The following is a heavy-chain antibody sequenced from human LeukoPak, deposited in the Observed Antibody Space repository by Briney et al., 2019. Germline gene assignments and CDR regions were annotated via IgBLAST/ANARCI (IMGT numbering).Heavy chain of an antibody. D-gene: IGHD6-19*01. CDR3: ARKYSSAWYFAY. CDR2: IYPGDSDT. Sequence: GESLKISCSTSGYNFASYWIGWVRQMPGKGLEWVGIIYPGDSDTIYSPSFQGHVTISVDKSINTAYLHWGSLKASDTAIYYCARKYSSAWYFAYWGQGTLVTVS. CDR1: GYNFASYW. V-gene: IGHV5-51*01. J-gene: IGHJ4*02.